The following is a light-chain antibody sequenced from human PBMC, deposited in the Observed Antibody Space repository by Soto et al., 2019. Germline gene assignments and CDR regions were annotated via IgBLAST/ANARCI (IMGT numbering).Light chain of an antibody. V-gene: IGLV2-8*01. CDR1: SSNIGDNY. CDR3: SSYAGSRNV. Sequence: QSVRTQPPSASGTPGQRVTISCSGSSSNIGDNYVYWYQQHPGKAPKLMIYEVNKRPSGVPDRFSGSKSGNTASLTVSGLQAEDESDYYCSSYAGSRNVFGTGPRCTVL. CDR2: EVN. J-gene: IGLJ1*01.